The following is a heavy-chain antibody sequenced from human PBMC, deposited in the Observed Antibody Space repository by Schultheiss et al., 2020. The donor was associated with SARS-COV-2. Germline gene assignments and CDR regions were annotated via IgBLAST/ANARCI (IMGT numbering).Heavy chain of an antibody. CDR1: GFTFSSYS. Sequence: GGSLRLSCAASGFTFSSYSMNWVRQAPGKGLEWVAVIWYDGSNKYYADSVKGRFTISRDTARNSLYLQMNSLRAEDTAVYYCARAPNRLPGWPFDLWGRGTLVTVS. D-gene: IGHD2-15*01. CDR2: IWYDGSNK. J-gene: IGHJ2*01. CDR3: ARAPNRLPGWPFDL. V-gene: IGHV3-33*08.